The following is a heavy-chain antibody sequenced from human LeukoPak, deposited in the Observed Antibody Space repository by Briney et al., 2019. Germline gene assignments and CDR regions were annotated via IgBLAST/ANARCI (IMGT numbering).Heavy chain of an antibody. D-gene: IGHD3-22*01. CDR3: ARAPYLSSGS. CDR1: GGSFRDYY. CDR2: INHSGST. Sequence: SETLSLTCAVYGGSFRDYYWSWIRQPPGKGLEWIGEINHSGSTNYNPSLKSRVTISLDTSENQFSLKLRSVTAADTAVYYRARAPYLSSGSWGQGTMVTVSS. J-gene: IGHJ3*01. V-gene: IGHV4-34*01.